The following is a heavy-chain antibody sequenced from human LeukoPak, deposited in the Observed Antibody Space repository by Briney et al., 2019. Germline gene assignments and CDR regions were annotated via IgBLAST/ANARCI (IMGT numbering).Heavy chain of an antibody. D-gene: IGHD2-21*02. CDR1: GYTFTGYY. CDR2: INPNSGGT. Sequence: ASVKVSCKASGYTFTGYYMHWVRQAPGQGLEWMGWINPNSGGTNYAQKFQGRVTMTRDTSISTAYMELSRLRSDDTAAYYCARGGTTAISPSGYWGQGTLVTVSS. V-gene: IGHV1-2*02. J-gene: IGHJ4*02. CDR3: ARGGTTAISPSGY.